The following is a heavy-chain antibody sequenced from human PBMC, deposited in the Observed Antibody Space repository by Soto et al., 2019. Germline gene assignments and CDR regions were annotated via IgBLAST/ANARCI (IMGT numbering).Heavy chain of an antibody. D-gene: IGHD5-18*01. V-gene: IGHV1-69*01. CDR1: GGIFTNNA. CDR3: ATGGHNDGYNCYHGMDV. CDR2: VIPLFDTA. Sequence: QVQVVQSGAEVKKPGSSVKVSCKVSGGIFTNNAISWVRQAPGQGLEWLGGVIPLFDTAYYAQIFRGRLRTSADGATTTAYMELSGLTSADTAVYFCATGGHNDGYNCYHGMDVWGQGTTVTVS. J-gene: IGHJ6*02.